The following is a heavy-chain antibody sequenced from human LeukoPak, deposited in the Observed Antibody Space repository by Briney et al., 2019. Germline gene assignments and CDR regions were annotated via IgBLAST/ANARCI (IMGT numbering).Heavy chain of an antibody. J-gene: IGHJ3*02. CDR1: GGSISSSSYY. Sequence: SETLSLTCTVSGGSISSSSYYWGWIRQPPGKGLERIGSIYYSGSTYYNPSLKSRVTISVDTSKNQFSLKLSSVTAADTAVYYCARQFMSAFDIWGQGTMVTVSS. D-gene: IGHD3-16*01. CDR3: ARQFMSAFDI. V-gene: IGHV4-39*01. CDR2: IYYSGST.